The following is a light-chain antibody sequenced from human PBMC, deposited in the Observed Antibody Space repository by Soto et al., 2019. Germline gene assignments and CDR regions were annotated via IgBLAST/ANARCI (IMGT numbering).Light chain of an antibody. V-gene: IGKV3-15*01. J-gene: IGKJ2*01. CDR1: QSVSSN. Sequence: EIVMTQSPATLSVSPGERATLSCRSSQSVSSNLAWYQQKPGQAPRLLIYGASTRATGIPARFSGSGSGTEFTLTISSLQSEDFAVYYCQHYNNWPPWYTFGQGTKLEIK. CDR2: GAS. CDR3: QHYNNWPPWYT.